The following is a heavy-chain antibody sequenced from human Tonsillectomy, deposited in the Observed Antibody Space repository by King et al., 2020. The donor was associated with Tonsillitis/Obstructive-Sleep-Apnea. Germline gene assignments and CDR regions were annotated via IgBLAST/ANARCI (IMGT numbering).Heavy chain of an antibody. Sequence: VQLVESGGGLVKPGGSLRLSCAASGFTFSSYSMNWVRQAPGKGLEWVSSISSSSSYIYYEDSVKGRFTISRDNAKNSLYLQMNSLRAEDTAVYYCARDHRDSSGSFDYWGQGTLVTVSS. CDR1: GFTFSSYS. CDR2: ISSSSSYI. J-gene: IGHJ4*02. CDR3: ARDHRDSSGSFDY. D-gene: IGHD6-19*01. V-gene: IGHV3-21*01.